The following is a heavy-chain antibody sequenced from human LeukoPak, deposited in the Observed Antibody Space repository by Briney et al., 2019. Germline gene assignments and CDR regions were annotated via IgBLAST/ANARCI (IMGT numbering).Heavy chain of an antibody. CDR3: ARVAYYDSSGYYYCFDY. D-gene: IGHD3-22*01. V-gene: IGHV4-38-2*02. CDR1: DDSISDYY. J-gene: IGHJ4*02. CDR2: MYHSGST. Sequence: PSETLSLTCTVSDDSISDYYRGWIRQPPGKGLEWIGSMYHSGSTYYNPSLKSRVTISLDTSKNQFSLKLSSVTAADTAVYYCARVAYYDSSGYYYCFDYWGQGTLVTVSS.